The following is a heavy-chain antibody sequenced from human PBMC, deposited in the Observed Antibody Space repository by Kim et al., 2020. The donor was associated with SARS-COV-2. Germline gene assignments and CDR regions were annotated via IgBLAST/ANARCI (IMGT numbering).Heavy chain of an antibody. J-gene: IGHJ4*02. D-gene: IGHD3-10*01. CDR2: K. CDR3: ARAGSGSYLDN. Sequence: KYFVDSVKGRFTITRDNSKNTVYLEMTSLRGEDTAVYYCARAGSGSYLDNWGQGTLVTVSS. V-gene: IGHV3-30*01.